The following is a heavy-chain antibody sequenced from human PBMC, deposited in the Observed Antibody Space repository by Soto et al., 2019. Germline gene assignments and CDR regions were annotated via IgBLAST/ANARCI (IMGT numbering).Heavy chain of an antibody. CDR1: GFNFRDFW. V-gene: IGHV3-7*03. CDR2: INQNGRQK. D-gene: IGHD3-3*01. Sequence: EVQLVESGGGLVQPGGSLRLSCVASGFNFRDFWVTWVRQAPGKGLEWVANINQNGRQKQYVDSVKGRFTISRDNAKNSLYLQMKSLRAEDTAVYYCARSPIFGVVDYKYYGLDVWGQGTKVTVSS. CDR3: ARSPIFGVVDYKYYGLDV. J-gene: IGHJ6*02.